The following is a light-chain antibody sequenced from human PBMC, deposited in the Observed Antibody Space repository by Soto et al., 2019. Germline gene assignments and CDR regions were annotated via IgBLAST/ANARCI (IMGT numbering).Light chain of an antibody. J-gene: IGKJ2*01. CDR3: QQNNNWPLYVYT. V-gene: IGKV3-15*01. Sequence: EIVMTQSPATLSVSPGERATLSCRASQSVCSNFAWDQQKPGRAPRHLISGASTRATGIPASVSGSGSATEFTLTTSSLQSEDFAVYYSQQNNNWPLYVYTLGQGTKLEIK. CDR1: QSVCSN. CDR2: GAS.